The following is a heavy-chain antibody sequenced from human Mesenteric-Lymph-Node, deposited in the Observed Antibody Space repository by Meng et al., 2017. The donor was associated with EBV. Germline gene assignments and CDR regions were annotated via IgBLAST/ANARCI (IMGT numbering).Heavy chain of an antibody. CDR2: IYYSGSA. CDR1: GGSVSSGSYY. J-gene: IGHJ2*01. CDR3: GRGRTYWYFDL. V-gene: IGHV4-61*01. Sequence: QGQLREPGPGLVKPSETLFLTCTVSGGSVSSGSYYWSWIRQPPGKGLEWIGYIYYSGSANYNPSLKSRVTISVDTSKNQFSLKLSSVTAADTAVYYCGRGRTYWYFDLWGRGTLVTVSS.